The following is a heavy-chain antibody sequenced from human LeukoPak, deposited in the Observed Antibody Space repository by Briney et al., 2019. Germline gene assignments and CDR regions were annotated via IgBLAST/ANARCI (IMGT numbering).Heavy chain of an antibody. Sequence: SETLSLTCTVSGGSISSYYWGWIRQPPGKGLEWIGYIYYSGSTNYNPSLKSRVTISVDTSKNQFSLKLSSVTAADTAVYYCARSGIAAAGKASSSAFDYWGQGTLVTVSS. D-gene: IGHD6-13*01. CDR3: ARSGIAAAGKASSSAFDY. V-gene: IGHV4-59*01. J-gene: IGHJ4*02. CDR2: IYYSGST. CDR1: GGSISSYY.